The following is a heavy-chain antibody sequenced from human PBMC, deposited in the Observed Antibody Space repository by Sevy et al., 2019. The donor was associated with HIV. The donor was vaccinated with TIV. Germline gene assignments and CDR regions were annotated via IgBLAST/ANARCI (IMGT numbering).Heavy chain of an antibody. D-gene: IGHD3-10*01. Sequence: GGSLRLSCIASGFTFNTYTMNWVRQAPGKGQEWVSSISGSANYIYYADSVKGRFTISRDNAKNSLFLQMNSLRVEDTAVYYCARPYGSGSWEAFDIWGQGTMVTVSS. CDR3: ARPYGSGSWEAFDI. J-gene: IGHJ3*02. V-gene: IGHV3-21*06. CDR2: ISGSANYI. CDR1: GFTFNTYT.